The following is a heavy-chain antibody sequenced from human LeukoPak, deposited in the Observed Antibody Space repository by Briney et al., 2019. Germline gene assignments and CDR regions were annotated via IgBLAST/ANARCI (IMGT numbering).Heavy chain of an antibody. CDR2: IYYSGST. CDR3: ARLRGIAVAGRTGGFDP. Sequence: PSETLSLTCTVSGGSISSYYWSWIRQPPGKGLEWIGYIYYSGSTNYNPSLKSRVTISADTSKNQFSLKLSSVTAADTAVYYCARLRGIAVAGRTGGFDPWGQGTLVTVSS. CDR1: GGSISSYY. V-gene: IGHV4-59*08. D-gene: IGHD6-19*01. J-gene: IGHJ5*02.